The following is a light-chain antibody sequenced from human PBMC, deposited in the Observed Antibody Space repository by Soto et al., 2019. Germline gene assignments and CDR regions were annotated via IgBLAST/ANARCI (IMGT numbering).Light chain of an antibody. CDR1: SSGGGDYEY. J-gene: IGLJ1*01. V-gene: IGLV2-11*01. CDR2: DVT. Sequence: QSALTQPRSVSGSPEQSVTISCTGTSSGGGDYEYVSWYQHLPDKVPKLIIYDVTKRPSGVPHRFSGSRSGNTASLTISGLQVGDEADYYCCSYAGGFTPHVFGTGTKVTVL. CDR3: CSYAGGFTPHV.